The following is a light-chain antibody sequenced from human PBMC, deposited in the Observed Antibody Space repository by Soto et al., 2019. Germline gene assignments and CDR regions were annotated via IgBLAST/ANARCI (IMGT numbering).Light chain of an antibody. V-gene: IGLV2-14*03. Sequence: QSALTQPASVSGSPGQSITISCTGTSSDIGGYNYVSWYQQHPGKAPKLIIYDVSHRPSGVSDRFSGSKSGNTASLTISGLQAEDEADYYCSSYTTSSTLEVGGGTQLTVL. CDR1: SSDIGGYNY. CDR2: DVS. J-gene: IGLJ2*01. CDR3: SSYTTSSTLE.